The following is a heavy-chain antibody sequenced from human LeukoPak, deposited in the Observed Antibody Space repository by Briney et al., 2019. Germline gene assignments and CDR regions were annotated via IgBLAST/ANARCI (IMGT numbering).Heavy chain of an antibody. J-gene: IGHJ4*02. Sequence: GGSLRLSCAASGFTFSSTSMSWVRQAPGKGLEWVAVTVGGGDGTYYADSAKGRFTISRDNSNNTLYLQMNSLRAEDTAVYYCAKQLGYCSDGSCYFPYWGQGTLVTVSS. V-gene: IGHV3-23*01. CDR3: AKQLGYCSDGSCYFPY. CDR2: TVGGGDGT. CDR1: GFTFSSTS. D-gene: IGHD2-15*01.